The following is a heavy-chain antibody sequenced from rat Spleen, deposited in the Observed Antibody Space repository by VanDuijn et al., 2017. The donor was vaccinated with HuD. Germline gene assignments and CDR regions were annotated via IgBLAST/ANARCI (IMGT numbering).Heavy chain of an antibody. J-gene: IGHJ2*01. CDR3: ASQYYYDGYYRDY. V-gene: IGHV2-19*01. CDR2: IQSGGST. D-gene: IGHD1-12*03. CDR1: GFSLTDYS. Sequence: QVQLKESGPGLVQPSQILSLTCTVSGFSLTDYSVHWVRQPPGKGMEWMGRIQSGGSTDYNSALKSRQSISRDTSKSQVFLKMINLQTEDTAMYFCASQYYYDGYYRDYWGQGVMVTVSS.